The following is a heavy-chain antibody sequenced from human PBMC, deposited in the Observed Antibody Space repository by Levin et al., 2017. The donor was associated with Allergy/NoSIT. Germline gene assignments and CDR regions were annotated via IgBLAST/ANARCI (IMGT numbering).Heavy chain of an antibody. J-gene: IGHJ4*02. CDR1: GYTFTAFH. Sequence: GGSLRLSCKTSGYTFTAFHVHWVRQAPGQGLEWMGRINPNSGGTDYARKFQGRVNMTRDMSIRTVYLVLAPLRSDDTAVFFCVRRGGSNWDLDYWGQGTLVTVSS. CDR2: INPNSGGT. CDR3: VRRGGSNWDLDY. V-gene: IGHV1-2*06. D-gene: IGHD6-13*01.